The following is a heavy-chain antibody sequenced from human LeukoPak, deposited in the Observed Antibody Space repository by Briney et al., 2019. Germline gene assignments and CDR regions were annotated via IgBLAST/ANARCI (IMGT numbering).Heavy chain of an antibody. CDR1: GFSLTSSGMC. CDR3: ARIEWTLTASGLKGGWLGP. Sequence: SGPALVKPTQTLTLTCTFSGFSLTSSGMCVSWIRQPPGKALEWLARIDWDDDKYYSTSLKTRLTISKDASKNQVFLTMTNMDPVDTATYYCARIEWTLTASGLKGGWLGPWGQGTLVTVSS. J-gene: IGHJ5*02. V-gene: IGHV2-70*11. D-gene: IGHD6-13*01. CDR2: IDWDDDK.